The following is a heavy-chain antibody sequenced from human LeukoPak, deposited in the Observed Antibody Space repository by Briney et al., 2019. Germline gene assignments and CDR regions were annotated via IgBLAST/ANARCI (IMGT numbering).Heavy chain of an antibody. CDR1: GFTFSSYW. CDR2: INSDGSST. V-gene: IGHV3-74*01. D-gene: IGHD6-13*01. CDR3: ARRETPSRSWYRPYYFDY. Sequence: PGGSLRLSCAASGFTFSSYWMHWVRQAPGKGLVWVSRINSDGSSTSYADSVKGRFTISRDNAKNTLYLQMNSLRAEDTAMYYCARRETPSRSWYRPYYFDYWGQGTLVTVSS. J-gene: IGHJ4*02.